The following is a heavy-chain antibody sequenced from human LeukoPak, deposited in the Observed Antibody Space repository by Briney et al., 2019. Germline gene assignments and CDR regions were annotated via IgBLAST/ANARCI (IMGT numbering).Heavy chain of an antibody. CDR3: AKVLGSRIAVSDPFDY. CDR2: ISGSGGTI. V-gene: IGHV3-23*01. Sequence: PGGSLRLSCAASGFPFSGYALNWVRQAPGKGLERVSAISGSGGTIFYADSVKGRFTISRDHSKNTLYLQMNSLRVEDTAIYYCAKVLGSRIAVSDPFDYWGQGTLVTVSS. J-gene: IGHJ4*02. D-gene: IGHD2-21*01. CDR1: GFPFSGYA.